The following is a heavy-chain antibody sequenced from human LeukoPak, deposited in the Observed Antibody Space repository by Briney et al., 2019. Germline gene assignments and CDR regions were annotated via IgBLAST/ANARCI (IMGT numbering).Heavy chain of an antibody. CDR3: ARDSIVVVPAAMGVYYYYGMDV. J-gene: IGHJ6*04. D-gene: IGHD2-2*01. V-gene: IGHV3-21*01. CDR2: ISSSSSYI. CDR1: GFTFRS. Sequence: PGGSLRLSCAASGFTFRSMNWLRQAPGKGMEWVSSISSSSSYIYYEDSVKGRFTISRDNAKNSLYLQMNSLRAEDTVVYYCARDSIVVVPAAMGVYYYYGMDVWGKGTTVTVSS.